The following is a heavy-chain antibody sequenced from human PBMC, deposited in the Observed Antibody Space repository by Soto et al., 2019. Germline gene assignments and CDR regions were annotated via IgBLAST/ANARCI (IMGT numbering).Heavy chain of an antibody. J-gene: IGHJ4*02. CDR3: VVGASLPVTNYFDY. D-gene: IGHD1-26*01. CDR2: ISAYNGNT. V-gene: IGHV1-18*04. Sequence: QVQLVQSGAEVKKPGASVKVSCKASGYTFTSYGISWVRQAPGQGLEWMGWISAYNGNTNYAQKFQGRVTITADESTSTAYMELSSLRSEDTAVYYCVVGASLPVTNYFDYWGQGTLVTVSS. CDR1: GYTFTSYG.